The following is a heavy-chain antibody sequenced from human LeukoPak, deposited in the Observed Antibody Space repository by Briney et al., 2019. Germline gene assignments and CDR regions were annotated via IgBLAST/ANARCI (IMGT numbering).Heavy chain of an antibody. CDR2: IKQDGGEI. D-gene: IGHD3-10*01. CDR3: ATGREKPYYGSGSYYFDY. J-gene: IGHJ4*02. V-gene: IGHV3-7*03. CDR1: GFTFSRYW. Sequence: GGSLRLSCAASGFTFSRYWMSWVRQVPRKGLEWVANIKQDGGEIYYVDSVKGRFTISRDNAKNSLYLQMNSLRSEDTAVYYCATGREKPYYGSGSYYFDYWGQGTLVTVSS.